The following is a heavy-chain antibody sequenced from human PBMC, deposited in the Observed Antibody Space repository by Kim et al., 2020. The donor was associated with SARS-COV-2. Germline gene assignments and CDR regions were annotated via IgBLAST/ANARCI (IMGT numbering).Heavy chain of an antibody. CDR3: ARYDTRSSSLDY. D-gene: IGHD6-13*01. J-gene: IGHJ4*02. V-gene: IGHV4-34*01. Sequence: NCNPSLKSRVTIAVGTTKNQFSLKLSSVTAADTAVYYCARYDTRSSSLDYWGQGTLVTVSS.